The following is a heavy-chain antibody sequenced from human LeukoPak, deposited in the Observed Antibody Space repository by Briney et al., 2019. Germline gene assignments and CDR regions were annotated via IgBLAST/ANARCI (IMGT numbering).Heavy chain of an antibody. V-gene: IGHV3-11*04. CDR3: ARGVSSDWYSDPPRY. D-gene: IGHD6-19*01. CDR2: ISSSGSTI. CDR1: GFTFSDYY. J-gene: IGHJ4*02. Sequence: GGSLRLSCAASGFTFSDYYMSWIRQAPGEGLEWVSYISSSGSTIYYADSVKGRFTISRDNAKNSLYLQMNSLRAEDTAVHYCARGVSSDWYSDPPRYWGQGTLVTVSS.